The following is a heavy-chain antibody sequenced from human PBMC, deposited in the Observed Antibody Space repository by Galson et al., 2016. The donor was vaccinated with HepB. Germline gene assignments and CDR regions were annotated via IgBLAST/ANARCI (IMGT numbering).Heavy chain of an antibody. CDR2: IKSDGSST. CDR1: RFTFSSSW. CDR3: AAYLGV. Sequence: SLRLSCAASRFTFSSSWMSWVRQAPGRGLVWVSRIKSDGSSTSYADSVKGRFTISRDNAKNMLYLQMNSLRAEDTAVYYCAAYLGVWGQGTTVTVSS. D-gene: IGHD2-21*01. V-gene: IGHV3-74*01. J-gene: IGHJ6*02.